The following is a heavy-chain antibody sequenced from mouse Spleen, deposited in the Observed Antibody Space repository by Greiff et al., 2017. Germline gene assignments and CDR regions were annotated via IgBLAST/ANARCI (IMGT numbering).Heavy chain of an antibody. D-gene: IGHD3-3*01. V-gene: IGHV1-4*01. Sequence: LVESGAELARPGASVKMSCKASDYTFTSYTMHWVKQRPGQGLEWIGFINPSSGYTKYNQKFKDKATLTADKSSSTAYMQLSSLTSEDSAVYYCARGGLDYAMDYWGQGTSVTVSS. CDR3: ARGGLDYAMDY. CDR1: DYTFTSYT. CDR2: INPSSGYT. J-gene: IGHJ4*01.